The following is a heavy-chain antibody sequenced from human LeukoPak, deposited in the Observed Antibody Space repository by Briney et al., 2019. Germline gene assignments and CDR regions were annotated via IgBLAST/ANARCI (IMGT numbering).Heavy chain of an antibody. CDR3: ARRTVTRDWYFDL. Sequence: GGSLRLSCAASGFTVSSNYMSWVRQAPGKGLEWVSVIYSGGSTYYADSVKGRFTISRDNAKNSLYLQMNSLRAEDTAVYYCARRTVTRDWYFDLWGRGTLVTVSS. D-gene: IGHD4-17*01. V-gene: IGHV3-53*01. J-gene: IGHJ2*01. CDR1: GFTVSSNY. CDR2: IYSGGST.